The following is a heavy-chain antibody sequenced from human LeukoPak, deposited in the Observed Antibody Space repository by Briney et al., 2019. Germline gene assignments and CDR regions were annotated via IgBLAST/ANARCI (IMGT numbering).Heavy chain of an antibody. V-gene: IGHV3-21*01. J-gene: IGHJ5*02. CDR1: GFTFSSYS. Sequence: GGSLRLSCAASGFTFSSYSMNWVRQAPGKWLEWVSAITSSSSYIYYADSVKGRFTISRDNAKNSLYLQMNSLRAEDTAVYYCARDAVGYRIGWYGNWFDPWGQGTLVADSS. D-gene: IGHD6-19*01. CDR2: ITSSSSYI. CDR3: ARDAVGYRIGWYGNWFDP.